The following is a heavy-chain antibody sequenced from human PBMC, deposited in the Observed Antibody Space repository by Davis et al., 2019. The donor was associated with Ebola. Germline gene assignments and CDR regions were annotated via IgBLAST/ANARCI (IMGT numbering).Heavy chain of an antibody. J-gene: IGHJ4*02. CDR3: AKTAAMVPQDY. D-gene: IGHD5-18*01. CDR2: INSDGSST. V-gene: IGHV3-74*01. Sequence: GESLKISCAASGFTFSSYWMHWVRQAPGKGLVWVSRINSDGSSTSYADSVKGRFTISRDNSKNTLYLQMNSLRAEDTAVYYCAKTAAMVPQDYWGQGTLVTVSS. CDR1: GFTFSSYW.